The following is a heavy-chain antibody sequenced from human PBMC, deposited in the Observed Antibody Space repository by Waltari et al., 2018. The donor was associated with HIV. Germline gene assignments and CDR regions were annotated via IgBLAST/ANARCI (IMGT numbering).Heavy chain of an antibody. D-gene: IGHD3-3*01. J-gene: IGHJ5*02. CDR3: ARAYYDFWSGTGSSGNWFDP. CDR2: INTSGST. Sequence: QVQLQESGPGLVKPSQTLSLTCTVPGGSISSGSYSWSWIRQPAGKGLELIGRINTSGSTNYNPSLESRVTISVDTSRNQFSLKLRSVTAADTAVYYCARAYYDFWSGTGSSGNWFDPWGQGTLVTVSS. CDR1: GGSISSGSYS. V-gene: IGHV4-61*02.